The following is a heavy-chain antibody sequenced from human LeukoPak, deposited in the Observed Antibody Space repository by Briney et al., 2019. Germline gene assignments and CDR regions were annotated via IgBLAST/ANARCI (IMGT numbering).Heavy chain of an antibody. J-gene: IGHJ6*02. CDR2: ISSSGSTI. V-gene: IGHV3-48*03. D-gene: IGHD3-10*01. CDR3: ARDSGYYGSGSYYNPLFCYYYGMDV. Sequence: PGGSLRLSCAASGFTFSSYEMNWVRQAPGKGLEWVSYISSSGSTIYYADSVKGRSTISRDNAKNSLYLQTNSLRAEDTAVYYCARDSGYYGSGSYYNPLFCYYYGMDVWGQGTTVTVSS. CDR1: GFTFSSYE.